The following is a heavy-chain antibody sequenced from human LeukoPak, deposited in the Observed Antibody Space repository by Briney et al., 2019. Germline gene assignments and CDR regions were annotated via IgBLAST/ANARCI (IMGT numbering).Heavy chain of an antibody. CDR2: INTNTGNP. V-gene: IGHV7-4-1*02. CDR1: GYSFVLYG. J-gene: IGHJ6*03. CDR3: ARRFGGYYMDV. D-gene: IGHD3-10*01. Sequence: ASVKVSCKASGYSFVLYGISWVRQAPGQGLEWMGWINTNTGNPTYAQGFTGRFVFSLDTSVSTAYLQISSLKAEDTAIYYCARRFGGYYMDVWGKGTTVTVSS.